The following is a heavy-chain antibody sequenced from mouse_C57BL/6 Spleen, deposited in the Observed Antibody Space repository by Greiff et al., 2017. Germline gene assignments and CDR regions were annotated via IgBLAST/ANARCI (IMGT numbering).Heavy chain of an antibody. CDR1: GYTFTSYW. CDR2: IYPGSGST. J-gene: IGHJ3*01. Sequence: VQLQQPGAELVKPGASVTMSCKASGYTFTSYWITWVKQRPGQGLEWIGDIYPGSGSTNYNEKFKSKATLTVDTSSSTAYMQLSSLTSEDSAVYYCARKEEGKYGGFAYWGQGTLSLSLQ. D-gene: IGHD2-1*01. V-gene: IGHV1-55*01. CDR3: ARKEEGKYGGFAY.